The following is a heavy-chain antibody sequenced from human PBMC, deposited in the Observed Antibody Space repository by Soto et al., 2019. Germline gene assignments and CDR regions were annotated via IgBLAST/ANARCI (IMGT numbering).Heavy chain of an antibody. D-gene: IGHD1-26*01. Sequence: EVQLVESGGGLVQPGGSLRLSCAASGFTFSSYSMNWVRQAPGKGLEWVSYISISSSTIYYADSVKGRFTISRDNAKHSLYLQMNSLRDEDTAVYYCARDREGSASYSGGWFDPWGQGTLVTVSS. V-gene: IGHV3-48*02. CDR3: ARDREGSASYSGGWFDP. CDR2: ISISSSTI. J-gene: IGHJ5*02. CDR1: GFTFSSYS.